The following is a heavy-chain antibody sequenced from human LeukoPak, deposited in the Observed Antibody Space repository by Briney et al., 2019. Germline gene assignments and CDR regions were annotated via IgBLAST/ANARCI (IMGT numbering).Heavy chain of an antibody. J-gene: IGHJ4*02. Sequence: TGGSLRLSCTASGLSLNSYAMSWVRQAPGKGLEWVTLISYDGSTKYYSDSVKGRFTLSRDNSKNTLYLQMNSLRAEDTAVYYCARYIRGLYSSGIDYWGQGTLVTVSS. V-gene: IGHV3-30*03. CDR3: ARYIRGLYSSGIDY. CDR2: ISYDGSTK. CDR1: GLSLNSYA. D-gene: IGHD6-19*01.